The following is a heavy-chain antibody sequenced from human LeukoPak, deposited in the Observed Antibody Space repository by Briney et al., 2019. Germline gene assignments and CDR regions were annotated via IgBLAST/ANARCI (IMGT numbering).Heavy chain of an antibody. V-gene: IGHV4-59*01. D-gene: IGHD5-24*01. CDR1: CVSISSYY. CDR3: AREVAMAYFDY. CDR2: IYYSESN. J-gene: IGHJ4*02. Sequence: SETLSLTCTVSCVSISSYYWSWIRQPPGKGLEWIGYIYYSESNNYNPSLKSRVTISVDTSKNQFSLKLSSVTAADTAVYYCAREVAMAYFDYWGQGTLVTVSS.